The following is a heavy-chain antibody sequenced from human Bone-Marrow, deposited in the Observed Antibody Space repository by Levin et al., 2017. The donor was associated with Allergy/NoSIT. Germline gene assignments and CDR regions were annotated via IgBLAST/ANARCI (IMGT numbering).Heavy chain of an antibody. CDR1: GDTFSTYS. D-gene: IGHD3-10*02. CDR3: AREFVHPPGPDY. V-gene: IGHV1-69*04. J-gene: IGHJ4*02. CDR2: IIPSLDIA. Sequence: GGSLRLSCKTSGDTFSTYSISWVRQAPGQGLEWMGRIIPSLDIANYAQRFQGRVTITADKFTSTAYMELSSLRSEDTALYYCAREFVHPPGPDYWGQGTLVTVSS.